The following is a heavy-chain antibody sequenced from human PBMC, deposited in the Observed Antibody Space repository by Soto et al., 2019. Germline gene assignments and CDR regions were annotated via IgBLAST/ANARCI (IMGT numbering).Heavy chain of an antibody. J-gene: IGHJ4*02. Sequence: QVQLQQWGAGLLKPSETLSLTCAVYGGSFSGYYWSWIRQPPGTGLEWIGEINHSGSTNYNPSLKSRVNISVDTSKKQFSLKLSSVTGADTAVYYCARDRAATISDYWGQGPLVTVSS. CDR2: INHSGST. V-gene: IGHV4-34*01. CDR1: GGSFSGYY. D-gene: IGHD5-12*01. CDR3: ARDRAATISDY.